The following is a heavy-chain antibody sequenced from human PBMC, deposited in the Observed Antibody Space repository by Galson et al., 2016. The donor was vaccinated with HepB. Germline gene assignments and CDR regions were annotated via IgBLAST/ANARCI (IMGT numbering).Heavy chain of an antibody. CDR2: ISWNSGFI. CDR1: GFTFDHYA. J-gene: IGHJ4*02. Sequence: SLRLSCAASGFTFDHYAMHWVRQVPGKGLEWVSGISWNSGFIGYADSVKGRFTISRDNAKNSLYLQMNSLRTEDTALYYCAKVDSGSYYGSPAYWGQGTLVTVSS. CDR3: AKVDSGSYYGSPAY. D-gene: IGHD1-26*01. V-gene: IGHV3-9*01.